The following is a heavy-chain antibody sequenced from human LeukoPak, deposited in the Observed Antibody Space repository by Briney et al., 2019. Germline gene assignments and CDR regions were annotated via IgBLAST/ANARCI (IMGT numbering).Heavy chain of an antibody. Sequence: SETLSLTCSVSGASISSYSWSHYWSWIAQPPGKGLDWMGYNFHSGATNYNPYIKSRVTISVDTSKNQFSLKLTSGAAADTAVYYCAISNGYNSVVWDFWGQGALVTVSS. D-gene: IGHD5-24*01. V-gene: IGHV4-59*12. CDR2: NFHSGAT. CDR3: AISNGYNSVVWDF. CDR1: GASISSYS. J-gene: IGHJ4*02.